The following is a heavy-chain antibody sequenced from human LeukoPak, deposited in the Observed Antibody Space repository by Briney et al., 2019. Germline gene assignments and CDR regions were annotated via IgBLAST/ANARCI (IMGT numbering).Heavy chain of an antibody. CDR2: INPNSGGT. Sequence: GASVKVSCKASGYTFTGYYMHWVRQAPGQGLEWMGRINPNSGGTNYAQKFQGRVTMTRDTSISTAYMELSRLRSDDTAVYYCAREVVSEWELQYYFDYWGQGTLVTVSS. CDR3: AREVVSEWELQYYFDY. J-gene: IGHJ4*02. V-gene: IGHV1-2*06. D-gene: IGHD1-26*01. CDR1: GYTFTGYY.